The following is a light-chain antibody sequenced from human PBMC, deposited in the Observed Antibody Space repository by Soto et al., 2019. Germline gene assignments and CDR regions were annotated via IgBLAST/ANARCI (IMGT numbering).Light chain of an antibody. CDR2: KAS. J-gene: IGKJ1*01. CDR1: QSISSW. Sequence: DIHSTQSPSTLSASVGDRVTITCRASQSISSWLAWYQQKPGKAPKLLIYKASTLESGVPSRFSGSGSGTEFTLTISSLQPDDFATYYCQHWVDYMWTFGQGTKVEIK. V-gene: IGKV1-5*03. CDR3: QHWVDYMWT.